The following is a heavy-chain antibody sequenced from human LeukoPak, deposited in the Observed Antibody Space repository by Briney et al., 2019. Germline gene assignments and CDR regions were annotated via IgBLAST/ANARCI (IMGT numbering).Heavy chain of an antibody. V-gene: IGHV1-3*01. Sequence: GASVKVSCKASGYTFTSYAIHWVGQAPGQRLEWMGWISVGNGNTKYSQKLQGRVTISRDTSASTAYMELSSLRSEDTAVYYCTRERGQGRYDYWGQGTLVTVSS. CDR3: TRERGQGRYDY. CDR1: GYTFTSYA. CDR2: ISVGNGNT. J-gene: IGHJ4*02.